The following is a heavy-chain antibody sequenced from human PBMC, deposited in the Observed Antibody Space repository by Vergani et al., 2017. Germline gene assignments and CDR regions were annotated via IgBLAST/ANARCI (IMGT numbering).Heavy chain of an antibody. D-gene: IGHD3-22*01. Sequence: EVQLVQSGAEVKKPGESLKISCQISGYSFTNYWIGCVLQMPGKGLECIGIIHPADSDTRYSPSFQGQVTISVDKSIITAYLQRSSLRASDSAMYYCARLYGRDSSGSKYFDYWGQGTLVTVSS. V-gene: IGHV5-51*01. CDR1: GYSFTNYW. CDR3: ARLYGRDSSGSKYFDY. J-gene: IGHJ4*02. CDR2: IHPADSDT.